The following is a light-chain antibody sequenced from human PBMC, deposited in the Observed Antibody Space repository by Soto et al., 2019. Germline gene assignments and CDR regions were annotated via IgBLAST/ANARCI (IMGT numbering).Light chain of an antibody. J-gene: IGKJ1*01. Sequence: AIQVTQSPSSLSASVGDIVTISCRASQGIGNDLGWYQQKPGKAPKLLIYEASTLQTGVASRFSGSGSGTDFTLTISSLQPEDFATYYCLQDYVYPWTFGQGTKVEVK. V-gene: IGKV1-6*01. CDR3: LQDYVYPWT. CDR2: EAS. CDR1: QGIGND.